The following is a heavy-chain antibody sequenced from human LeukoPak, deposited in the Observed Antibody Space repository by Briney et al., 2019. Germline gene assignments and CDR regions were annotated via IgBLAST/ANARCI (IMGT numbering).Heavy chain of an antibody. J-gene: IGHJ3*02. Sequence: GGSLRLSCAASGFTFSSYSMNWVRQAPGKGLEWVANIKQDGSEKYYVDSVKGRFTISRDNAKNSLYLQMNSLRAEDTAVYYCARDYYDSSGYQNDAFDIWGQGTMVTVSS. V-gene: IGHV3-7*01. CDR3: ARDYYDSSGYQNDAFDI. CDR2: IKQDGSEK. CDR1: GFTFSSYS. D-gene: IGHD3-22*01.